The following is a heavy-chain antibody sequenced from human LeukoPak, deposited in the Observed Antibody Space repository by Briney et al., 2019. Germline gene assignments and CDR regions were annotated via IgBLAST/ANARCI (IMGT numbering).Heavy chain of an antibody. CDR2: IISSSSNI. V-gene: IGHV3-48*01. Sequence: GGPLRLSCAASGFIFSSHSMNWVRQAPGKGLEWVSYIISSSSNIYYADSVKGRFTISRDNAKNSLYLQMNSLRADDTAVYYCARAVGHGSGSPRMDVWGNGTTVTVSS. D-gene: IGHD3-10*01. J-gene: IGHJ6*04. CDR1: GFIFSSHS. CDR3: ARAVGHGSGSPRMDV.